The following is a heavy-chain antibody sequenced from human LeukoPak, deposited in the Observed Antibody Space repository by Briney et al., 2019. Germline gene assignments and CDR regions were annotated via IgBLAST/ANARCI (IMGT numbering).Heavy chain of an antibody. V-gene: IGHV4-59*01. CDR2: VYYSGST. J-gene: IGHJ5*02. CDR1: GGSFSSYY. Sequence: PSETLSLTCAVYGGSFSSYYWSWIRQPPGKGLEWIGYVYYSGSTNYNPSLKSRVTISVDTSKNQFSLKLSSVTAADTAVYYCARERIVGATHNWFDPWGQGTLVTVSS. CDR3: ARERIVGATHNWFDP. D-gene: IGHD1-26*01.